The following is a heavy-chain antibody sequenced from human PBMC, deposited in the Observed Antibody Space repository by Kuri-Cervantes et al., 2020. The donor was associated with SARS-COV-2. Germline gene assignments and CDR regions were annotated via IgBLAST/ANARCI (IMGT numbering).Heavy chain of an antibody. D-gene: IGHD5-24*01. V-gene: IGHV4-59*01. CDR3: ARVVATIGYYYYGMDV. CDR1: GGSISSYY. CDR2: IYYSGST. J-gene: IGHJ6*02. Sequence: GSLRLSCTVSGGSISSYYWSWIRQPPGKGLEWIGYIYYSGSTNYNPSLKSRVTISVDTSKNQFSLKLGSVTAADSAVYYCARVVATIGYYYYGMDVWGQGTTVTVSS.